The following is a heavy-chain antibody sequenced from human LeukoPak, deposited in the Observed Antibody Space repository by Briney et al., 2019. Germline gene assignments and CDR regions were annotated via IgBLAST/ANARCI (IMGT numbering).Heavy chain of an antibody. CDR2: VHLSGRT. CDR3: ARVGSPYLHLQY. Sequence: SETLTLTCGVSGGSISTTNWWTGVRQPPGEGLEWIGEVHLSGRTHYNPSLESRVTMSVDMSENHISLRLTSVTAADTAVYYCARVGSPYLHLQYSRRGTLVTVSS. CDR1: GGSISTTNW. D-gene: IGHD6-19*01. J-gene: IGHJ4*02. V-gene: IGHV4-4*02.